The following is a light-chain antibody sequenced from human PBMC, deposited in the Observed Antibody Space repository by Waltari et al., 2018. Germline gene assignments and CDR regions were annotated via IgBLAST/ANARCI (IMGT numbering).Light chain of an antibody. Sequence: EIALAQSTSTASLSPGERVPLACRASQSVGSSSLAWYQQKPGQAPRLVIYRASRRATGIPDRFSGSGSGTDFSLTISRLEPEDFAVYYCQQHGTLPATFGQGTKVEIK. V-gene: IGKV3-20*01. CDR2: RAS. CDR1: QSVGSSS. J-gene: IGKJ1*01. CDR3: QQHGTLPAT.